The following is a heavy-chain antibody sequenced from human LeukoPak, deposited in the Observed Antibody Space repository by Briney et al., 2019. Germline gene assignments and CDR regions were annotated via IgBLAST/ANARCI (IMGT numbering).Heavy chain of an antibody. Sequence: SQTLSLTCVVSGDSVSNNNAAWNWIRQSPSGGLEWLGRTYSRPKWYNDYAVSVKSRITISPDTSKNQFSLQLNSVTPDDTAVYFCARDIIAVGGFDYWGQGTLVTVSS. CDR1: GDSVSNNNAA. J-gene: IGHJ4*02. CDR2: TYSRPKWYN. D-gene: IGHD6-19*01. V-gene: IGHV6-1*01. CDR3: ARDIIAVGGFDY.